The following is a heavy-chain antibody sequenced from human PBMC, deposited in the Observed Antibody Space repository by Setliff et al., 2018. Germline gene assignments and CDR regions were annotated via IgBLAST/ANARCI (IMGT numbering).Heavy chain of an antibody. CDR3: ARDGASWLNWFDP. D-gene: IGHD2-2*01. CDR2: INPKNGVT. V-gene: IGHV1-2*02. J-gene: IGHJ5*02. Sequence: GASVTVSCTTSGYSFTNYYMHWVRQVPGRGLEWMGSINPKNGVTKYAQAFQDRVTMTRDTSITTAYMELSSLTYDDTAVYYCARDGASWLNWFDPWGQGTLVTVSS. CDR1: GYSFTNYY.